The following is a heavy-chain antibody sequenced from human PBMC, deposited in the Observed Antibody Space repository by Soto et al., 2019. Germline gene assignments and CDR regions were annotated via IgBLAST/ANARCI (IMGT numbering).Heavy chain of an antibody. Sequence: QVQLQQWGAGLLKPSETLSLTCAVYGGSFSGYYWSWIRQPLGKGLEWIGEINHSGSTNYNPSLKSRVTISVDTSKNQFSLKLSSVTAADTAVYYCARGPKSSSSRTNDYWGQGTLVTVSS. CDR1: GGSFSGYY. CDR3: ARGPKSSSSRTNDY. CDR2: INHSGST. J-gene: IGHJ4*02. V-gene: IGHV4-34*01. D-gene: IGHD6-6*01.